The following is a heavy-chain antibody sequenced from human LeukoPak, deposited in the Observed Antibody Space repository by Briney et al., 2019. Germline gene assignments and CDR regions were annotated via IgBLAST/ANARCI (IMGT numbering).Heavy chain of an antibody. CDR1: GFTFSSSA. V-gene: IGHV3-23*01. CDR2: VSGSGGNT. D-gene: IGHD1-26*01. CDR3: ARTLGALEN. J-gene: IGHJ4*02. Sequence: PGGSLRLSCAASGFTFSSSAMSWVRQAPGKGLEWVSTVSGSGGNTYYADSVKGRFTISRDNSKNTQYLQVNSLRAEDTAVYYCARTLGALENWGQGTLVTVSS.